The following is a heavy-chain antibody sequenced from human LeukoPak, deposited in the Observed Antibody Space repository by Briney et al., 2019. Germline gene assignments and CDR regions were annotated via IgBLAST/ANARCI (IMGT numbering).Heavy chain of an antibody. Sequence: VASVKVSCKASGGTFSSYAISWVRQAPGQGLEWMGGIIPIFGTANYAQKFQGRVTITTDESTSTAYMELSSLRSEDTAVYYCASGLLGITGTNEVGWFDPWGQGTLVTVSS. CDR2: IIPIFGTA. CDR3: ASGLLGITGTNEVGWFDP. CDR1: GGTFSSYA. D-gene: IGHD1/OR15-1a*01. V-gene: IGHV1-69*05. J-gene: IGHJ5*02.